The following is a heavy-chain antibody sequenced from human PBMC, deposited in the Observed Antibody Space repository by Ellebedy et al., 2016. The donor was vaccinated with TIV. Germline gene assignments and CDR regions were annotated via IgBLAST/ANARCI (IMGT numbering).Heavy chain of an antibody. CDR3: ARDSYGGNSAHAFDI. CDR2: ISSSSSTI. CDR1: GFTFSSYS. Sequence: GESLKISXAASGFTFSSYSMNWVRQAPGKGLEWVSYISSSSSTIYYADSVKGRFTISRDNAKNSLYLQMNSLRAEDTAVYYCARDSYGGNSAHAFDIWGQGTMVTVSS. V-gene: IGHV3-48*04. J-gene: IGHJ3*02. D-gene: IGHD4-23*01.